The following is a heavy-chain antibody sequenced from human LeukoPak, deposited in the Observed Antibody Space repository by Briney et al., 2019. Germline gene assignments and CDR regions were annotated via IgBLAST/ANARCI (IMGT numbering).Heavy chain of an antibody. J-gene: IGHJ4*02. Sequence: GRSLRLSCAASGFTFSSYAMHWVRQAPGKGQEWVAVISYDGSNKYYADSVKGRFTISRDNSKNTLYLQMNSLRAEDTAVYYCARAPGDYTDYWGQGTLVTVSS. V-gene: IGHV3-30*04. CDR2: ISYDGSNK. CDR3: ARAPGDYTDY. CDR1: GFTFSSYA.